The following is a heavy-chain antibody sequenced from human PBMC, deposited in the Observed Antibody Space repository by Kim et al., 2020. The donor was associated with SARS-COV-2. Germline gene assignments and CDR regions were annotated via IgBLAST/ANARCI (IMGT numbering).Heavy chain of an antibody. Sequence: GGSLRLSCAASGFTFSSYAMIWVRQAPGKGLEWVSAISGSGGSTYYADSVKGRFTISRDNSKNTLYLQMNSLRAEDTAVYYCAKVRARLLGYYYYGMDVWGQGTTVTVSS. CDR1: GFTFSSYA. CDR3: AKVRARLLGYYYYGMDV. J-gene: IGHJ6*02. V-gene: IGHV3-23*01. CDR2: ISGSGGST. D-gene: IGHD2-8*02.